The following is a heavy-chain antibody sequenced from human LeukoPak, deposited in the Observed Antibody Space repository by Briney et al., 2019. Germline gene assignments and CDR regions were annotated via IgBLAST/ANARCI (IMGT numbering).Heavy chain of an antibody. Sequence: PSETLSLTCTVSGGSISSGSYYWSWIRQPAGKGLEWIGRIYTSGSTNYNPSLKSRVTISVDTSKNQFSLKLSSVTAADTAVYYCARGTQLVANWFDPWGQGTLVTVPS. J-gene: IGHJ5*02. CDR3: ARGTQLVANWFDP. CDR2: IYTSGST. D-gene: IGHD5-12*01. CDR1: GGSISSGSYY. V-gene: IGHV4-61*02.